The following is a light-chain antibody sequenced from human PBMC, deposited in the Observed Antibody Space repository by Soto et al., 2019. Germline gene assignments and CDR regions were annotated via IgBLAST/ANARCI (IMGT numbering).Light chain of an antibody. CDR1: QSVSSSY. CDR2: GAS. CDR3: QQYGSSSWT. J-gene: IGKJ1*01. V-gene: IGKV3-20*01. Sequence: VVTQSPGTRSLSPGERATLSCRASQSVSSSYLAWYQQRPGQAPRLLIYGASSRATGIPDRFSGSGSGTDFTLTISRLEAEDFAVYYCQQYGSSSWTFGQGTKVDIK.